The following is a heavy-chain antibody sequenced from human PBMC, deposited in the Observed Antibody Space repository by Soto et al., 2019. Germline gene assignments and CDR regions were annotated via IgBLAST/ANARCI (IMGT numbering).Heavy chain of an antibody. CDR2: ISGSGGST. V-gene: IGHV3-23*01. D-gene: IGHD1-1*01. CDR1: GFTFSSYA. Sequence: GGSLRLSCAASGFTFSSYAMSWVRQAPGKGLEWVSAISGSGGSTYYADSVKGRFTISRDDSKNTAYLQMNSLKTEDTAVYYCTIELEDYYYYYYMDVWGKGTTVTVSS. CDR3: TIELEDYYYYYYMDV. J-gene: IGHJ6*03.